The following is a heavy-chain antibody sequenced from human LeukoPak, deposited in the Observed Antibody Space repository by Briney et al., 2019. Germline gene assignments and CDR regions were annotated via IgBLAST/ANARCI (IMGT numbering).Heavy chain of an antibody. Sequence: GGSLRLSCAASGFTFSNYWMHWVRQAPGEGLVWVSRIHPDGSRTSYTDSVKGRFTTSRDNAKNTLYLQMNSLRAEDPAVYFCAREQRYDDFDYWGQGILVTVSS. CDR3: AREQRYDDFDY. V-gene: IGHV3-74*01. CDR1: GFTFSNYW. J-gene: IGHJ4*02. D-gene: IGHD5-12*01. CDR2: IHPDGSRT.